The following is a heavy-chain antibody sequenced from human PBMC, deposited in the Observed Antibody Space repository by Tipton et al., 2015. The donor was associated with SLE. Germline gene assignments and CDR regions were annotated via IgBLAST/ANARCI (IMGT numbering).Heavy chain of an antibody. CDR3: ARDFGRQLVDNNWFDP. CDR2: VYHYGRE. J-gene: IGHJ5*02. CDR1: GYSIRNGYY. Sequence: GLVKPSESLSLTCTVSGYSIRNGYYWGWIRQSPGKGLEWIGSVYHYGREYYNPSLRSRVTMSVDTSKTQFSLHLYSVTAADTAVYYCARDFGRQLVDNNWFDPWGQGIQVTVSS. V-gene: IGHV4-38-2*02. D-gene: IGHD6-6*01.